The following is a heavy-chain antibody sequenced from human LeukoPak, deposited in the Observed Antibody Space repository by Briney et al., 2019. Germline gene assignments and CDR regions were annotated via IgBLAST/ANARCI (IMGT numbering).Heavy chain of an antibody. CDR2: VYYSGST. D-gene: IGHD6-6*01. CDR3: AREYSWYYFDY. V-gene: IGHV4-34*01. CDR1: GGSFSGYY. Sequence: SETLSLTCAVYGGSFSGYYWSWIRQPPGKGLEWIGSVYYSGSTYYNPSLKSRVTISVDTSKKQFSLKLSSVTAADTAVYYCAREYSWYYFDYWGQGTLVTVSS. J-gene: IGHJ4*02.